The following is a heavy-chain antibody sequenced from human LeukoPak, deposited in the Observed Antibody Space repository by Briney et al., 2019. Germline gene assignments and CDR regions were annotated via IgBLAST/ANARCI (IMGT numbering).Heavy chain of an antibody. D-gene: IGHD2-2*01. Sequence: GGSLRLSCAASGFTFSSYAMSWVRQAPGTGLEWVSAIVGSGGNMYYADSVKGRFTISRDHFKSTLYLQMNSLRAEDTAVYYCAKGLTWDSTSCSDWGQGTLVTVSS. CDR2: IVGSGGNM. CDR1: GFTFSSYA. CDR3: AKGLTWDSTSCSD. V-gene: IGHV3-23*01. J-gene: IGHJ4*02.